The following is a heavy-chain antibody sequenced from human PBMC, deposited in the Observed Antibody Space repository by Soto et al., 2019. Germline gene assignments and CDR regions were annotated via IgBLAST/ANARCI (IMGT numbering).Heavy chain of an antibody. CDR3: AKDYGDYLLGY. J-gene: IGHJ4*02. CDR2: IKKDGGGE. D-gene: IGHD4-17*01. V-gene: IGHV3-7*01. CDR1: GFTFSDYW. Sequence: GGSLRLSCAGSGFTFSDYWMNWVRQAPGKGLEWVANIKKDGGGELYVDSVKGRFTISRDNAKNSLFLQMNSLRAEDTAVYYCAKDYGDYLLGYWGQGTLVTVSS.